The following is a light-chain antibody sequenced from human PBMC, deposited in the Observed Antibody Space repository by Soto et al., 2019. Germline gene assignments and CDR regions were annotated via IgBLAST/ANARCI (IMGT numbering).Light chain of an antibody. J-gene: IGLJ2*01. CDR3: SAYRRGIIV. CDR1: SSDVGGYNY. V-gene: IGLV2-14*01. Sequence: QSALTQPASVSGSPGQSITISCTGTSSDVGGYNYVSWYQQHPGKAPKLMIYETDARPSGVSDRFSGSKSGNTASLTISGVQAEDEATYYCSAYRRGIIVFGGGTKVTVL. CDR2: ETD.